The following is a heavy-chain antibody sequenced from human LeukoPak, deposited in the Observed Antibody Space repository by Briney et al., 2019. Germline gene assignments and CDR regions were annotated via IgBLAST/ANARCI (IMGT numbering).Heavy chain of an antibody. CDR3: AREGLNILTGYLNY. Sequence: GGSLRLSCAASGFTFSSYWMSWVRQAPGKGLEWVANIKQDGSEKYYVDSVKGRFTISRDNAKNSLYLQMNSLRAEDTAVYYCAREGLNILTGYLNYWVQGTLVTVSS. J-gene: IGHJ4*02. D-gene: IGHD3-9*01. CDR2: IKQDGSEK. V-gene: IGHV3-7*01. CDR1: GFTFSSYW.